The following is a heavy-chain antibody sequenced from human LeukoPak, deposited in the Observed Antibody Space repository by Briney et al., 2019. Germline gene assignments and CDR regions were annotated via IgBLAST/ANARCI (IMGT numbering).Heavy chain of an antibody. Sequence: GGSLRLSCAASGFTFSSYAMSWVRQAPGKGLEWVSAISGSGGSTYYADSVKGRFTISRNNSKNTPYLQMNSLRAEDTAVYYCAKSGDTAMVPNWFDPWGQGTLVTVSS. J-gene: IGHJ5*02. CDR2: ISGSGGST. D-gene: IGHD5-18*01. CDR1: GFTFSSYA. V-gene: IGHV3-23*01. CDR3: AKSGDTAMVPNWFDP.